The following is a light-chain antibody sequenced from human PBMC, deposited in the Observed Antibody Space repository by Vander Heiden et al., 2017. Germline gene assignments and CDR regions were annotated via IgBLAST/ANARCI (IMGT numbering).Light chain of an antibody. J-gene: IGKJ1*01. V-gene: IGKV4-1*01. CDR2: WAS. CDR1: QSVLSSFNSKNH. CDR3: EQHSTKT. Sequence: DIVLTQSPDSLAVSLGERATINCKSSQSVLSSFNSKNHLAWFGQKPRQPPELLICWASTRESGVPDRFSGSGSGTDFTLTISNMQAEDVAAYYCEQHSTKTFGQGTKVEIK.